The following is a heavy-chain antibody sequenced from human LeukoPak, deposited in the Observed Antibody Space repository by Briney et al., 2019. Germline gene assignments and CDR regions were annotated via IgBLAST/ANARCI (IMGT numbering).Heavy chain of an antibody. V-gene: IGHV4-4*02. CDR2: IYHNGST. J-gene: IGHJ4*02. Sequence: SQTLSLTCAAYAGSISSSNCWCWGRQPPGKGLGWIGEIYHNGSTNNSPSLKSRVTISVDKSKNQFSLKLSSVTAADTAVYYCARVQSLSDLYDILTGPPYFDYWGQGTLVTVSS. CDR1: AGSISSSNC. D-gene: IGHD3-9*01. CDR3: ARVQSLSDLYDILTGPPYFDY.